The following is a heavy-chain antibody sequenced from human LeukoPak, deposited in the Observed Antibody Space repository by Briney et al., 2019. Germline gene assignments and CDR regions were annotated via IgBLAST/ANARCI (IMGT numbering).Heavy chain of an antibody. J-gene: IGHJ5*02. D-gene: IGHD3-10*01. V-gene: IGHV1-18*01. Sequence: ASVKVSCKASGYTFTSYGISWVRQAPGQGLEWMGWISAYNGNTNYVQKLQGRVTMTTDTSTSTAYMELRSLRSDDTAVYYCARDRPAGSWFDPWGQGTLVTVSS. CDR3: ARDRPAGSWFDP. CDR1: GYTFTSYG. CDR2: ISAYNGNT.